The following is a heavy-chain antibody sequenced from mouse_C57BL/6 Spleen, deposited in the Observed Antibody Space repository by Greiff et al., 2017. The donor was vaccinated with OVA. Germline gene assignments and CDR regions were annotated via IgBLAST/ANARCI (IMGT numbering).Heavy chain of an antibody. CDR2: IYPRRCNT. CDR1: GYTFTNYG. J-gene: IGHJ4*01. V-gene: IGHV1-81*01. CDR3: ARERGDYAMDY. Sequence: QVQLKESGAELARPGASVKLSCKASGYTFTNYGISWVKQRTGQGLEWIGEIYPRRCNTYYNEKFKGQATLTADKAASTACMELRSLTSEDSAVEFCARERGDYAMDYWGQGTSVTVSS.